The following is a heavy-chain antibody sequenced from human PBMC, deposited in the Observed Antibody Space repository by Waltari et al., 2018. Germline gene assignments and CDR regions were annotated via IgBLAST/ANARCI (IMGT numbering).Heavy chain of an antibody. CDR3: TTRLVVYDV. D-gene: IGHD2-8*02. J-gene: IGHJ6*02. V-gene: IGHV3-15*01. CDR2: IKSKSEGGTT. CDR1: GFNFKYAW. Sequence: EVQLLESGGGLVKPGGSLRLSCAASGFNFKYAWMNWVRQAPGQGLEWVGRIKSKSEGGTTDYVAPVKGRFTISRDDSKGTLFLQMNSLKIEDTGVYYCTTRLVVYDVWGQGTTVTVSS.